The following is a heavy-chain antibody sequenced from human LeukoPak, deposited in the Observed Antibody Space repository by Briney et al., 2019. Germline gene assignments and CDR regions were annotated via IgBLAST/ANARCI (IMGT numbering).Heavy chain of an antibody. D-gene: IGHD6-13*01. V-gene: IGHV4-59*08. CDR1: GGSISSYY. CDR3: ARRVHSSSWSSYFDY. J-gene: IGHJ4*02. CDR2: GCPSGSS. Sequence: SETLSLTCTVSGGSISSYYWSWIRQPPGKGLEWIGTGCPSGSSYYNPSLESRVTISIDTSKIQFSLRLSSVTAADTAVYYCARRVHSSSWSSYFDYWGQETLVTVSS.